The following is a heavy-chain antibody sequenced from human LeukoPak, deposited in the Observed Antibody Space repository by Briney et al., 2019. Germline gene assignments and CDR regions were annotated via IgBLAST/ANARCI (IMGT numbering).Heavy chain of an antibody. CDR1: GYTFTGYY. V-gene: IGHV1-2*02. J-gene: IGHJ5*02. Sequence: ASVKVSCKASGYTFTGYYMHWVRQAPGQGLEWMGWINPNSGGTNYAQKFQGRVTMTRDTSISTAYMELSRLRSDDTAVYYCAQGYCSSTSCQMGWFDHWGQGTLVTVSS. D-gene: IGHD2-2*01. CDR2: INPNSGGT. CDR3: AQGYCSSTSCQMGWFDH.